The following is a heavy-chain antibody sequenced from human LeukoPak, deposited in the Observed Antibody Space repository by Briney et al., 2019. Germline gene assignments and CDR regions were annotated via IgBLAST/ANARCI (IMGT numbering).Heavy chain of an antibody. D-gene: IGHD6-19*01. J-gene: IGHJ6*03. CDR3: ARGSSGWYNYYYYMDV. CDR1: GFTFNNYA. CDR2: ISYDGTVK. Sequence: GGSLRLSCAASGFTFNNYAMHWVRQAPGKGLEWVAVISYDGTVKHYADSVKGRFTISRDNAKNSLYVQLNSLRADDTAVYYCARGSSGWYNYYYYMDVWGKGTTVTVSS. V-gene: IGHV3-30*03.